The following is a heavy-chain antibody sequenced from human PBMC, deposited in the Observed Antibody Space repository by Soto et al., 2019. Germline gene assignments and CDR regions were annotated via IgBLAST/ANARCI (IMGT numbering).Heavy chain of an antibody. CDR1: GFTVSNNY. CDR2: IFSDGST. V-gene: IGHV3-66*01. J-gene: IGHJ4*02. Sequence: EVQVVESGGGLVQPGGSLRLSCAASGFTVSNNYMSWVRQAPGKGLEWISVIFSDGSTYYADSVKVRFTISRDNSENTLYLQINSLKAEDTAVYYCARDPFQVFGYWGQGTLVTVSS. CDR3: ARDPFQVFGY.